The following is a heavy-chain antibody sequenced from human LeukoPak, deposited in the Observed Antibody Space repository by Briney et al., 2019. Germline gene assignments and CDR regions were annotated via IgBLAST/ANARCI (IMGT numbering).Heavy chain of an antibody. CDR3: ARQTAMGRSGDY. Sequence: GESLKISCKASGYSLTSYWIGWVHQMPGKGLEWMGIIDPSDSETRYTPSFQGQVTISADKSLSSAYLQWNSLKASDTAMYYCARQTAMGRSGDYWGQGTLVTASA. V-gene: IGHV5-51*07. D-gene: IGHD5-18*01. CDR2: IDPSDSET. CDR1: GYSLTSYW. J-gene: IGHJ4*02.